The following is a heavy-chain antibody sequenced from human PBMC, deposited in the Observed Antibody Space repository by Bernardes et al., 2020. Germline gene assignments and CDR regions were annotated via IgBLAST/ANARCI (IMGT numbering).Heavy chain of an antibody. Sequence: SVKVSCKASGGTFSSYAISWVRQAPGQGLEWMGGIIPIFGTANYAQKFQGRVTITADESTSTAYMELSSLRSEDTAVYYCARDKPSTPGIVVVPAAMLGDLYGMDVWDQGTTVTVSS. CDR2: IIPIFGTA. CDR1: GGTFSSYA. D-gene: IGHD2-2*01. V-gene: IGHV1-69*13. CDR3: ARDKPSTPGIVVVPAAMLGDLYGMDV. J-gene: IGHJ6*02.